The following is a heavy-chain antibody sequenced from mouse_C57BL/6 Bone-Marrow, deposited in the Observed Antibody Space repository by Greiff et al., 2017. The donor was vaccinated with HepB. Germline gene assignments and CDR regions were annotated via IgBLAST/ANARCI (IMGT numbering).Heavy chain of an antibody. J-gene: IGHJ3*01. V-gene: IGHV14-4*01. CDR2: IDPENGDT. CDR3: TTGGLRPFAY. D-gene: IGHD1-2*01. Sequence: VQLQQSGAELVRPGASVKLSCTASGFNIKDDYMHWVKQRPEQGLEWIGWIDPENGDTEYASKFQGKATITADTSSNTAYLQLSSLTSEDTAVYYYTTGGLRPFAYWGQGTLVTVSA. CDR1: GFNIKDDY.